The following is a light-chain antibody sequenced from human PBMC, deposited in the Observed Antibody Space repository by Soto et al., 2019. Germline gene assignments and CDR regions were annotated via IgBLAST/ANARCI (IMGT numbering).Light chain of an antibody. CDR2: YDS. V-gene: IGLV3-21*04. CDR1: NIGSNS. Sequence: SYELTQPPSVSVAPGKTARLTCGGNNIGSNSVHWYQQKPGQAPVLVIYYDSDRPSGIPERFSGSNSGNTATLTISRVEAGDEADYYCQVWDSSSDHGVFGGGTKLTVL. CDR3: QVWDSSSDHGV. J-gene: IGLJ2*01.